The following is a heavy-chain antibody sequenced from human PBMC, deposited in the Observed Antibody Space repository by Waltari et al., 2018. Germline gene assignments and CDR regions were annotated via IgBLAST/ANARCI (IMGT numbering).Heavy chain of an antibody. J-gene: IGHJ4*02. CDR2: IINGGDAT. CDR1: GFTFSSYA. CDR3: VKGSIKRGGRTTHYDF. Sequence: EMQLLESGGGFVQPGGSLGLPCAASGFTFSSYAMSWVRQAPGKGLEWVSMIINGGDATFYADAVRGRCTISRDSSKNTLYLQMNSLRAEDTAVYYCVKGSIKRGGRTTHYDFWGQGTLVTVSS. D-gene: IGHD1-26*01. V-gene: IGHV3-23*01.